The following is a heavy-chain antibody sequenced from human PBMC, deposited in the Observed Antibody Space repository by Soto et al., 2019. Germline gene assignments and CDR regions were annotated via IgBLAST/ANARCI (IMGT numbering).Heavy chain of an antibody. CDR3: ARAPRRDGYNFFDF. J-gene: IGHJ4*02. Sequence: PSETLSLTCSVSGGSVSSYFWSWIRQPPGKGLEWIGFFYYGASDKYNPSLKSRAAISVDTSKNQFSLKLNSVTAADTAVYYCARAPRRDGYNFFDFWGQGTLVTVSS. V-gene: IGHV4-59*02. CDR1: GGSVSSYF. D-gene: IGHD5-12*01. CDR2: FYYGASD.